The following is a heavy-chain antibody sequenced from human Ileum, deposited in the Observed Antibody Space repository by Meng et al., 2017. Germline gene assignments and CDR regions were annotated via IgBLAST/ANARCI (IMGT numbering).Heavy chain of an antibody. CDR1: GFSLATSGVS. Sequence: QITLKETGPAPVKATQTLTLTCNFSGFSLATSGVSVAWIRQPPGEALEWRALIYWDDDKRYSPSLKNRLAITKDTSKNQVVLTMTNMDPMDTGTYYCAHSPQGYFDYWGPGTLVTVSS. J-gene: IGHJ4*02. CDR2: IYWDDDK. V-gene: IGHV2-5*02. CDR3: AHSPQGYFDY.